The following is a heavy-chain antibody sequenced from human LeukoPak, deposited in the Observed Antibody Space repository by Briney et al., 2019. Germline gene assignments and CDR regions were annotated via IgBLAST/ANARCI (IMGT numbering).Heavy chain of an antibody. CDR3: AKLREWELPDLFDY. CDR2: ISGSGGSR. J-gene: IGHJ4*02. Sequence: GGTLRLSCAASGFTFSTYGMSWVRQAPGKGLEWVSGISGSGGSRFYTDSVKGRFTISRDNSKNALYLQMNSLRAEDTAVYYCAKLREWELPDLFDYWGQGTLVTVSS. D-gene: IGHD1-26*01. V-gene: IGHV3-23*01. CDR1: GFTFSTYG.